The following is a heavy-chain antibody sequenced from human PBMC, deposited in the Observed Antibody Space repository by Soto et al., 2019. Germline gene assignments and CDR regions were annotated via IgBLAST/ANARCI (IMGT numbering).Heavy chain of an antibody. J-gene: IGHJ4*02. D-gene: IGHD2-2*01. CDR2: IWYDGSNK. CDR1: GFTFSNYG. V-gene: IGHV3-33*01. Sequence: QVQLVESGGGVVQPGRSLRLSCAASGFTFSNYGMHWVRQAPGKGLEWVALIWYDGSNKYYADSVKGRFTISRDNSKNTLYLQMNSLTADDTAVYYCARWSSSSCYDYWGQGALVTVSS. CDR3: ARWSSSSCYDY.